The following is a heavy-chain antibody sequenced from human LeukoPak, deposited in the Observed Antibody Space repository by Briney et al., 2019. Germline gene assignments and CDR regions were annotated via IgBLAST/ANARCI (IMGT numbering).Heavy chain of an antibody. CDR2: ISPDGNNR. CDR3: ACQWIQLWGGI. V-gene: IGHV3-30*03. J-gene: IGHJ3*02. CDR1: DFTFSSYD. Sequence: PGGSLRLSCAASDFTFSSYDIHWVRQAPGKGLEWVAVISPDGNNRYYADSVKGRLTISRDNSKNTLYLQMNRLRVEDTAVYYCACQWIQLWGGIWGQGTMVTVSS. D-gene: IGHD5-18*01.